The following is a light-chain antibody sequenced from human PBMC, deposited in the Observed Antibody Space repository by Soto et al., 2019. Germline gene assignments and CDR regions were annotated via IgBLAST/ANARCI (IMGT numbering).Light chain of an antibody. CDR1: QGVSSY. CDR3: QQRINWPPMYT. V-gene: IGKV3-11*01. Sequence: EIVLTQSPATLSLSPGERATLSCRASQGVSSYLAWYQQKPGQAPRLLIYDASNRATGIPARFSGSGSGTDFTLTISSLEPEDFAVYYCQQRINWPPMYTFGQGTRLEIK. J-gene: IGKJ2*01. CDR2: DAS.